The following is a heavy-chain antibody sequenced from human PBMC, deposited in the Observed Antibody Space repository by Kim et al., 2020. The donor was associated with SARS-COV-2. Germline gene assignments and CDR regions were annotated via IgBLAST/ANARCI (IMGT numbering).Heavy chain of an antibody. Sequence: GGSLRLSCAASGFTFDDYAMHWVWQAPGKGLEWVSGISWNSGSIGYADSVKGRFTISRDNAKNSLYLQMNSLRAEDTALYYCAKDMGVDIVVVPAAKGYHYGMDVWGQGTTVTVSS. J-gene: IGHJ6*02. D-gene: IGHD2-2*01. CDR2: ISWNSGSI. CDR3: AKDMGVDIVVVPAAKGYHYGMDV. CDR1: GFTFDDYA. V-gene: IGHV3-9*01.